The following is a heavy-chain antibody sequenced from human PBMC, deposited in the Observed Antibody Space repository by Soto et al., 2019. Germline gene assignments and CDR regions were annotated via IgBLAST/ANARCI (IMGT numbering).Heavy chain of an antibody. J-gene: IGHJ4*02. V-gene: IGHV3-23*01. CDR3: AIRIFGVEY. CDR2: ISGASPST. D-gene: IGHD3-3*01. Sequence: PGGSLRLSCAASGFTFSAYAMSWVRQAPGKGLEWVSAISGASPSTYYADSVQGRFTISRDSSRKTLFLRMNTLRAEDTAVYFCAIRIFGVEYWGQGTQVTVSS. CDR1: GFTFSAYA.